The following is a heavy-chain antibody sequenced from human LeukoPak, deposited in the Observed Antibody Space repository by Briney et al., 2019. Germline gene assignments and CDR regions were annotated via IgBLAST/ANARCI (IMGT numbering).Heavy chain of an antibody. CDR3: ATGPSSPPSFGLYYFDY. D-gene: IGHD2/OR15-2a*01. J-gene: IGHJ4*02. CDR1: GYTLTELS. V-gene: IGHV1-24*01. CDR2: FDPEDGET. Sequence: GASVKVSCKVSGYTLTELSMHWVRQAPGKGLEWMGGFDPEDGETIYAQKFQGRVTMTEDTSTDTAYMELSSLRSEDTAVYYCATGPSSPPSFGLYYFDYWGQGTLVIVSS.